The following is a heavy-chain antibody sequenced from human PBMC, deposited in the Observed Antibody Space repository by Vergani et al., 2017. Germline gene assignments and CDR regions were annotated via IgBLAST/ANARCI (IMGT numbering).Heavy chain of an antibody. V-gene: IGHV3-30*03. CDR1: GFTSSYYG. CDR3: ATKSCGTPGCQIGYFRE. CDR2: MSYDGTQK. J-gene: IGHJ1*01. D-gene: IGHD1-1*01. Sequence: QVHLVESGGGVVQPGRSLRLSCVVSGFTSSYYGMHWVRQAPGKELEWVAVMSYDGTQKYYADSVKGRFTISRDNSKSTLYLQMNSLRTEDTAVYYCATKSCGTPGCQIGYFREWGQGTLVTVSS.